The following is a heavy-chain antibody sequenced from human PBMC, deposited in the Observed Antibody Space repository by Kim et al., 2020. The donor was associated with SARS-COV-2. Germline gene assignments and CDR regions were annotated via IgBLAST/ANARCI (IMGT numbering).Heavy chain of an antibody. D-gene: IGHD6-13*01. Sequence: YYADSGKGRFTISRDNSKTTLYLQMNSLRAEDTAVYYCASLIAAAGTGDYWGQGTLVTVSS. CDR3: ASLIAAAGTGDY. J-gene: IGHJ4*02. V-gene: IGHV3-33*01.